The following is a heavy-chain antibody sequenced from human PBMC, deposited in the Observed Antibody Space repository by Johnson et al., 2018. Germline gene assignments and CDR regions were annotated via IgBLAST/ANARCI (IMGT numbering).Heavy chain of an antibody. V-gene: IGHV3-30*18. CDR3: AKGDYFGRSALAEYFQH. D-gene: IGHD3-10*01. CDR1: RFPFSSYG. J-gene: IGHJ1*01. CDR2: ISYAGSNK. Sequence: VRLGESGGGVVQPGRSMGLSCAASRFPFSSYGMHWGRQAPGKGLEWVALISYAGSNKYSADPVKGRFTISRDNSKNTLYLQMNSLSAEDTAVYYCAKGDYFGRSALAEYFQHWARAPWSPSPQ.